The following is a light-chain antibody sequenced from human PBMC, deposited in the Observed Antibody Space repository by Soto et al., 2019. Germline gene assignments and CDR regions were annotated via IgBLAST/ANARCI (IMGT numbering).Light chain of an antibody. Sequence: IVLTQSPGTLSLSPGERATLSCRASQTVSSNFLAWYQEKPGQGPRLLIYGASTRATGIPDRFSGSGSGTDFTLNIINLEPEDFAVYYCQQRNNWPITFGPGTRLEIK. CDR2: GAS. CDR1: QTVSSNF. CDR3: QQRNNWPIT. V-gene: IGKV3D-20*02. J-gene: IGKJ5*01.